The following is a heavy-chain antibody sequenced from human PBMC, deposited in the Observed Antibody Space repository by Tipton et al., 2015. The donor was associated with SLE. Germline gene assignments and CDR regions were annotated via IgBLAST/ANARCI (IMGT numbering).Heavy chain of an antibody. CDR3: ARHDYQDDGGFYSGRGRYAFDL. CDR2: ISYDGSNK. J-gene: IGHJ3*01. D-gene: IGHD3-3*01. Sequence: SLRLSCAASGFTFSSYAMHWVRQAPGKGLEWVAVISYDGSNKYYADSLKGRFTISRDNAERSLYLQMNSLRAEDTALYYCARHDYQDDGGFYSGRGRYAFDLWGQGTMVTVSS. V-gene: IGHV3-30*04. CDR1: GFTFSSYA.